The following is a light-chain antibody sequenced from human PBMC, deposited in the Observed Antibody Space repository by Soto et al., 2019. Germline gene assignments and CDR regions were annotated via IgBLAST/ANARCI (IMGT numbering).Light chain of an antibody. CDR1: QNIYTW. CDR2: DAS. CDR3: QQANSFPLT. Sequence: DIQMTQSPATLSASVGDRVTITCRASQNIYTWLAWYQQKPGRAPKLLIYDASNLQSGVPSRFSGSGSGTDFTLTITSLQPEDFATYYCQQANSFPLTFGGGTKVDIK. V-gene: IGKV1-12*01. J-gene: IGKJ4*01.